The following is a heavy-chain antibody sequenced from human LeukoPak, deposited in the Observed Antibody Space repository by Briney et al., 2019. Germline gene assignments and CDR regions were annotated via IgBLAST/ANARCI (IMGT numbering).Heavy chain of an antibody. CDR3: ARAYYSYMDV. J-gene: IGHJ6*03. CDR2: FYHGGST. V-gene: IGHV4-38-2*02. Sequence: SETLSLTCTVSGYSISTGYYWDWIRQPPGKGLEWIGTFYHGGSTYYNPSLKSRVTISVDTSKNQFSLKLTSVTAADTAVYYCARAYYSYMDVWGKGTTVTVSS. CDR1: GYSISTGYY.